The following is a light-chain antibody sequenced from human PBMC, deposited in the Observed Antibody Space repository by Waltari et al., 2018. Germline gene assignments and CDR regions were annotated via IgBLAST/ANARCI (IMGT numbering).Light chain of an antibody. CDR2: GAS. CDR1: QSVSSN. J-gene: IGKJ4*01. Sequence: EIVFTQSPATLSLSPGERATLSCRASQSVSSNLAWYQQQPGQAPRLLIYGASTRAPGSPAEFISSGSGTEFTLTISSLQSEDFAVFYCQQYNDWSPLTFGGGTKVEIK. CDR3: QQYNDWSPLT. V-gene: IGKV3-15*01.